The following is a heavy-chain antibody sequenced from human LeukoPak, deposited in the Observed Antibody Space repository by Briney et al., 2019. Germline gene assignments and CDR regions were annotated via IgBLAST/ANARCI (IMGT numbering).Heavy chain of an antibody. CDR3: ARPLLYSGNYYFDY. CDR1: GYSFTTSW. V-gene: IGHV5-51*01. Sequence: GESLKISCKYSGYSFTTSWIAWVRQMPGKGLEWMGIIYPADSDTRYSPSFQGQVTISADKSINTAYLQWSSLKASDTAMYYCARPLLYSGNYYFDYWGQGTLVTVSS. D-gene: IGHD1-26*01. CDR2: IYPADSDT. J-gene: IGHJ4*02.